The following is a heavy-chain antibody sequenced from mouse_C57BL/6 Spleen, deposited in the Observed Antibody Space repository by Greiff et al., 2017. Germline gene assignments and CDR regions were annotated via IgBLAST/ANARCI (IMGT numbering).Heavy chain of an antibody. V-gene: IGHV7-3*01. CDR2: IRNKANGYTT. J-gene: IGHJ4*01. CDR1: GFTFTDYY. D-gene: IGHD3-2*02. CDR3: ASLRQLRSYAMDY. Sequence: EVKLVESGGGLVQPGGSLSLSCAASGFTFTDYYMSWVRQPPGKALEWLGFIRNKANGYTTEYSASVKGRFTISRDNSQSILYLQMNALRAGDSATYYCASLRQLRSYAMDYWGQGTSVTVSS.